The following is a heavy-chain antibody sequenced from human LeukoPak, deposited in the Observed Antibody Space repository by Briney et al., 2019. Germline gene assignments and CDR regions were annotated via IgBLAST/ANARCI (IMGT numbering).Heavy chain of an antibody. Sequence: ASVKVSCKASGYTFTSYDINWVRQATGQGLEWMGWMNPNSGNTGYAQKFQGRVTMTGNTSISTAYMELSSLRSEDTAVYYCARPTREGSDGYYGSGSYYDYWGQGTLVTVSS. CDR3: ARPTREGSDGYYGSGSYYDY. CDR2: MNPNSGNT. J-gene: IGHJ4*02. D-gene: IGHD3-10*01. V-gene: IGHV1-8*01. CDR1: GYTFTSYD.